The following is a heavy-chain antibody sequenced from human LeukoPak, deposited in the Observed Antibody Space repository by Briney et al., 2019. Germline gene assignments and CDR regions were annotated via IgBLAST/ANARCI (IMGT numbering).Heavy chain of an antibody. CDR2: IYHSGST. CDR1: GYSISSGYY. D-gene: IGHD6-13*01. CDR3: AGIAAVGGYGWFDP. Sequence: SETLSLTCTVSGYSISSGYYWGWIRQPPGKGLEWIGNIYHSGSTYYNPSFKSRVTISVDTSKNQFSLKLTSVTAADTAVYYCAGIAAVGGYGWFDPWGQGTLVTVSS. J-gene: IGHJ5*02. V-gene: IGHV4-38-2*02.